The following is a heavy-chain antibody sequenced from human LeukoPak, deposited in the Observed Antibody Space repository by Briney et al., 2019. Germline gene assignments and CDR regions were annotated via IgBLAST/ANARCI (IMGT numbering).Heavy chain of an antibody. V-gene: IGHV3-33*01. CDR2: VWHDGSHK. CDR3: PRETFGSGSYPDF. D-gene: IGHD3-10*01. CDR1: GFAFNTYA. Sequence: PGGSLRLSCAASGFAFNTYAMHWVRQAPGKGLEWVTLVWHDGSHKFYIDSVRGRFTISRDNSKNTVYLQMNGLRAEDTAVYYLPRETFGSGSYPDFWGQVTLVTVAS. J-gene: IGHJ4*02.